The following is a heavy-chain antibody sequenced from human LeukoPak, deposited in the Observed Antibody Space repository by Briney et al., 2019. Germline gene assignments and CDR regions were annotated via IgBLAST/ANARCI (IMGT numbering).Heavy chain of an antibody. CDR3: ARDKGTERLLPRGDWYFDL. Sequence: GGSLTLSCSGSGFTFSSYPMHWVRQAPGKGLEYVSAISFDGGSTYHADSVKGRFTISRDNAKNPLSLQMNSLRAEDAAVYYCARDKGTERLLPRGDWYFDLWGRGTLVTVSS. CDR2: ISFDGGST. J-gene: IGHJ2*01. D-gene: IGHD3-3*01. V-gene: IGHV3-64*04. CDR1: GFTFSSYP.